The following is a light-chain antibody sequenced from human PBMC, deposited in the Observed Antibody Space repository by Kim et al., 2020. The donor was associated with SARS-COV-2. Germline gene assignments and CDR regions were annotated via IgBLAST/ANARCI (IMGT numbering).Light chain of an antibody. CDR3: CSYAGSSTFKV. Sequence: QSITISCTGTSSGVGSYNLVSWYQQHPGKAPKLMIYEVSKRPSGVSNRFSGSKSGNTASLTISGLQAEDEADYYCCSYAGSSTFKVFGGGTQLTVL. J-gene: IGLJ2*01. CDR2: EVS. CDR1: SSGVGSYNL. V-gene: IGLV2-23*02.